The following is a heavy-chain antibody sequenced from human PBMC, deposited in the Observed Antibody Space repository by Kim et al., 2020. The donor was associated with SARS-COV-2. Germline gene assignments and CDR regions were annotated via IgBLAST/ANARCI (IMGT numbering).Heavy chain of an antibody. CDR3: AGGFAPPTGRSYFDY. CDR1: GFTFSTYT. Sequence: GGSLRLSCAASGFTFSTYTMTWVRQAPGKGLEWVSTISGSGGSTFYADSVKGRFTISRDNSKNTLYLQMNSLRAEDTALYYCAGGFAPPTGRSYFDYWGQGTLVTVSS. J-gene: IGHJ4*02. D-gene: IGHD1-1*01. V-gene: IGHV3-23*01. CDR2: ISGSGGST.